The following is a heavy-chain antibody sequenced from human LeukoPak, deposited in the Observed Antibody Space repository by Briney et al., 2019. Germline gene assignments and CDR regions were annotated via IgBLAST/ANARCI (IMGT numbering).Heavy chain of an antibody. V-gene: IGHV1-18*01. CDR2: ISAYNGNT. J-gene: IGHJ4*02. CDR1: GYTFTSYG. CDR3: ARATGYYDSSGDLDY. Sequence: ASVKVSCKASGYTFTSYGISWVRQAPGQGLEWMGWISAYNGNTNYAQKFQGRVTMTRNTSISTAYMELSSLRSEDTAVYYCARATGYYDSSGDLDYWGQGTLVTVSS. D-gene: IGHD3-22*01.